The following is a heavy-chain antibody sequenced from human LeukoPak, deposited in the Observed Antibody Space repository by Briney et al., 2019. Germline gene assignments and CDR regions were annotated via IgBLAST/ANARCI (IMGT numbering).Heavy chain of an antibody. D-gene: IGHD6-19*01. J-gene: IGHJ4*02. V-gene: IGHV3-23*01. CDR3: ATMGIAVVNSFDY. CDR1: GFTFSSYA. Sequence: GGSLRLSCAASGFTFSSYAVSWVRQAPGKGLEWVSAISGSGGSTYYADSVKGRFTISRDNSKNTLYLQMNSLRAEDTAVYYCATMGIAVVNSFDYWGQGTLVTVSS. CDR2: ISGSGGST.